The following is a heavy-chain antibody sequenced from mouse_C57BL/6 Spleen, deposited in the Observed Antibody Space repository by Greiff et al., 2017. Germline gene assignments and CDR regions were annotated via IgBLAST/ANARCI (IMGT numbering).Heavy chain of an antibody. CDR1: GYTFTSYW. V-gene: IGHV1-61*01. Sequence: VQLQQPGAELVRPGSSVKLSCKASGYTFTSYWMDWVKQRPGQGLEWIGNIYPSDSETHYNQKFKDKATLTVDKSSSTAYMQLSSLTSEDSAVYYCARGDGNYPFAYWGQGTLVTVSA. J-gene: IGHJ3*01. D-gene: IGHD2-1*01. CDR3: ARGDGNYPFAY. CDR2: IYPSDSET.